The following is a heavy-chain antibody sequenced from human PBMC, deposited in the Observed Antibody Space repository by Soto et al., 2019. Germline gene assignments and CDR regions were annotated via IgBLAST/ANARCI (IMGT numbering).Heavy chain of an antibody. Sequence: PGGSLRLSCAASGFTFDDYAIHWVRQAPGKGLEWVSSISWNSGNIGYADNVKGQYTISRDNAKNSLYLQMNSLRAEDMALYYCAKAPCSGGSFHMEYWGQGTLVTVSS. V-gene: IGHV3-9*03. CDR3: AKAPCSGGSFHMEY. D-gene: IGHD2-15*01. CDR1: GFTFDDYA. J-gene: IGHJ4*02. CDR2: ISWNSGNI.